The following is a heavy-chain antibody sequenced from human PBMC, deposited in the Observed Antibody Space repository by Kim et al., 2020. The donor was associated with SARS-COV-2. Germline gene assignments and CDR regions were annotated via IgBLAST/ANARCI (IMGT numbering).Heavy chain of an antibody. CDR3: ARNLASYSGSGLFF. J-gene: IGHJ4*02. V-gene: IGHV3-23*01. D-gene: IGHD3-10*01. Sequence: ADSVKGRFTISRDNSKNTLDLQMNSLRAEDTAVYYCARNLASYSGSGLFFWGQGTLVTVSS.